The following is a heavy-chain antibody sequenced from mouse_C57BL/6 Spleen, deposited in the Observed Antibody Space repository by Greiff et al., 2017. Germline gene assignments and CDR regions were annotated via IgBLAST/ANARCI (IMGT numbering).Heavy chain of an antibody. J-gene: IGHJ3*01. CDR3: ATGDSSGHRGFAY. Sequence: QVQLQQPGTELVKPGASVKLSCKASGYTFTSYWMHWVKQRPGQGLEWIGNINPSNGGTTYNEKFKSKATLTVDKSSSTAYMQRSSLTSEDSAVYYCATGDSSGHRGFAYWGQGTLVTVSA. V-gene: IGHV1-53*01. CDR1: GYTFTSYW. D-gene: IGHD3-2*02. CDR2: INPSNGGT.